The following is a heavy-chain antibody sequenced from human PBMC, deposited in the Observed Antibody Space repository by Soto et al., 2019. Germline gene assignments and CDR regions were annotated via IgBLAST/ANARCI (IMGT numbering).Heavy chain of an antibody. CDR2: IWYDGSNK. J-gene: IGHJ3*02. CDR3: ARDRPDSSGYYYLGGAFDI. CDR1: GFIFSSYG. Sequence: QVQLVESGGGVVQPGRSLRLSCAASGFIFSSYGMHWVRQAPGKGLEWVAVIWYDGSNKYYADSVKGRFTISRDNSKNTLYLQMNSLRAEDTAVYYCARDRPDSSGYYYLGGAFDIWGQGTMVTVSS. V-gene: IGHV3-33*01. D-gene: IGHD3-22*01.